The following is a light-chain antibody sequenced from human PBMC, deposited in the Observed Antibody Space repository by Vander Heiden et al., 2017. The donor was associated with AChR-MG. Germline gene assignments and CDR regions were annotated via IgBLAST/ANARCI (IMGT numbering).Light chain of an antibody. J-gene: IGKJ1*01. Sequence: DILMTQSPSSLSASVGDRVTITCRASHSVRTYLNWYQQKPGTAPKLLIYAASSLRSGVPSRFSGSGSESDFTLTISRLQPEDFATYYCQQRDSFPRTFGQGTKVEIK. CDR3: QQRDSFPRT. CDR1: HSVRTY. CDR2: AAS. V-gene: IGKV1-39*01.